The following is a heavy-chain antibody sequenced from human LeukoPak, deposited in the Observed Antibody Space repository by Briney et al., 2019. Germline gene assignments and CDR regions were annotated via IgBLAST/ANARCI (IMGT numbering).Heavy chain of an antibody. Sequence: PGGSLRLSCEASGFTFSSYWMHWVRQAPGEGLVWVSRTNSDGSSTTYADSVKGRFTISRDNGKNTLNLQMNSLRVDDTAVYYCVREGRVTGYDFDYWGQGTLVTVSS. J-gene: IGHJ4*02. CDR3: VREGRVTGYDFDY. CDR2: TNSDGSST. D-gene: IGHD5-12*01. V-gene: IGHV3-74*03. CDR1: GFTFSSYW.